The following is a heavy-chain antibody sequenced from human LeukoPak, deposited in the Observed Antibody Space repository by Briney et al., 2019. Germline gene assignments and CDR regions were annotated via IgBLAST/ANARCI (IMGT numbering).Heavy chain of an antibody. CDR2: IKQDGSEK. V-gene: IGHV3-7*04. J-gene: IGHJ4*02. CDR1: GFTFSSYA. D-gene: IGHD2-15*01. Sequence: GGSLRLSCAASGFTFSSYALSWVRQAPGKGLEWVANIKQDGSEKYYVDSVKGRFTISRDNAKNSLYLQMNSLRAEDTAVYYCARVMEAGYCSGGSCYHQPGYFDYWGQGALVTVSS. CDR3: ARVMEAGYCSGGSCYHQPGYFDY.